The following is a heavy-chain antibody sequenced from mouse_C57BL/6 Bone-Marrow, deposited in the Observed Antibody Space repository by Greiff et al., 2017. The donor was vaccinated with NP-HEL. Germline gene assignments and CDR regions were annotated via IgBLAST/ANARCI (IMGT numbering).Heavy chain of an antibody. Sequence: VQLQQPGAELVRPGSSVKLSCKASGYTFTSYWMHWVKQRPIQGLEWIGNIDPSDSETHYNQKFKDKATLTVDKSSSTAYMQLSSLTSEDSAVYSCARGGYSNYGTYWGQGTLVTVSA. D-gene: IGHD2-5*01. CDR1: GYTFTSYW. J-gene: IGHJ3*01. V-gene: IGHV1-52*01. CDR3: ARGGYSNYGTY. CDR2: IDPSDSET.